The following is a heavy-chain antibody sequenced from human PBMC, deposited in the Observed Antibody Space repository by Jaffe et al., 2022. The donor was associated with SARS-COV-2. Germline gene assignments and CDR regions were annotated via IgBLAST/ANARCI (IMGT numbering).Heavy chain of an antibody. V-gene: IGHV3-7*01. CDR1: GFTFSSYW. Sequence: EVQLVESGGGLVQPGGSLRLSCAASGFTFSSYWMSWVRQAPGKGLEWVANIKQDGSEKYYVDSVKGRFTISRDNAKNSLYLQMNSLRAEDTAVYYCAREVTMVRGVIVYYYYGMDVWGQGTTVTVSS. CDR3: AREVTMVRGVIVYYYYGMDV. J-gene: IGHJ6*02. CDR2: IKQDGSEK. D-gene: IGHD3-10*01.